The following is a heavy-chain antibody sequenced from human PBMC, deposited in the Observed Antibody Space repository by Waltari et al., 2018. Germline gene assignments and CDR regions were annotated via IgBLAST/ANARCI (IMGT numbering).Heavy chain of an antibody. V-gene: IGHV3-53*02. D-gene: IGHD1-1*01. CDR2: IYSGGSK. CDR1: GFTVSSNY. J-gene: IGHJ6*03. Sequence: EVQLVETGGGLIQPGGSLRLSCAASGFTVSSNYMSWVRQAPGKGREWASVIYSGGSKYYADSLKGRFTISRDNSKNTLYLQMNSLRAEDTAVYYCARGHDSTTLYYYYYMDVWGKGTTVTVSS. CDR3: ARGHDSTTLYYYYYMDV.